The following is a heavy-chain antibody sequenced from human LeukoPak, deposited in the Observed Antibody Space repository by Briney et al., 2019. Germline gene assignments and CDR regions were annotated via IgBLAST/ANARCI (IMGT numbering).Heavy chain of an antibody. CDR3: ARVQGSTTTVLDY. V-gene: IGHV3-66*01. J-gene: IGHJ4*02. Sequence: GGSLRLSCAASGITVSSNYMSWVRQAPGKGLEWVSVLYSGGSTSYTDSVRGRFTISRDNSKNTLYLQMNSLRAEDTAVYYCARVQGSTTTVLDYWGQGTLVTVSS. CDR2: LYSGGST. CDR1: GITVSSNY. D-gene: IGHD4-17*01.